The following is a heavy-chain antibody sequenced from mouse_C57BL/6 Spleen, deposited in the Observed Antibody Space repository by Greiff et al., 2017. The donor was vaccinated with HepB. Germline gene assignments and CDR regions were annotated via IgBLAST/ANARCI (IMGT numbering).Heavy chain of an antibody. Sequence: QVQLQQPGAELVKPGASVKMSCKASGYTFTSYWITWVKQRPGQGLEWIGDIYPGSGSTNYNEKFKSKATLTVDTSSSTAYMQLSSLTSEDSAVYYCARSYYGSNPAWFAYWGQGTLVTVSA. CDR1: GYTFTSYW. CDR3: ARSYYGSNPAWFAY. CDR2: IYPGSGST. D-gene: IGHD1-1*01. J-gene: IGHJ3*01. V-gene: IGHV1-55*01.